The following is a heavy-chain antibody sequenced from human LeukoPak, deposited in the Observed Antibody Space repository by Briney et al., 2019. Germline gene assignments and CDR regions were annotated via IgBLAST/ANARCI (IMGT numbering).Heavy chain of an antibody. CDR3: AREITGTDVYLDY. D-gene: IGHD1-20*01. CDR2: IKQDGSEK. J-gene: IGHJ4*02. CDR1: GFTFSSYW. V-gene: IGHV3-7*01. Sequence: GGSLRLSCAASGFTFSSYWRRWVRQAPGKGLEWVANIKQDGSEKYYVDSVKGRFTISRDNAKNSLYLQMNSLRAEDTAVYYCAREITGTDVYLDYWGQGTLVTVSS.